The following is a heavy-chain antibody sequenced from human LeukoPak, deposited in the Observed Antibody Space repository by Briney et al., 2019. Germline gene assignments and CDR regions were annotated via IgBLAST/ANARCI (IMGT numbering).Heavy chain of an antibody. D-gene: IGHD3-10*01. Sequence: PGGSLRLSCAASGFTFSSYGMSWVRQAPGKGLEWVSAISGSGGSTYYADSVKGRFTISRDNSKNTLYLQMNSLRAEDTAVYYCAKGGGSGSYYNYWGQGTLVTVSS. CDR1: GFTFSSYG. CDR2: ISGSGGST. J-gene: IGHJ4*02. CDR3: AKGGGSGSYYNY. V-gene: IGHV3-23*01.